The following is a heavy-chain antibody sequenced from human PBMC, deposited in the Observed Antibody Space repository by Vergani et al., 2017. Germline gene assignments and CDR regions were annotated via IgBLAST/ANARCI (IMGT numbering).Heavy chain of an antibody. D-gene: IGHD4-23*01. CDR3: ARAVSTTVGDPPGY. CDR2: INSDGSTT. Sequence: EVQLVESGGGLAQPGGSLRLSCAASGFTFSSYWMHWVRQAPGKGLVWVSRINSDGSTTSYADSVKGRFTISRDNAKNTLYLQMNSLRVEDTAIYYCARAVSTTVGDPPGYWGQGTLVTVSS. V-gene: IGHV3-74*01. J-gene: IGHJ4*02. CDR1: GFTFSSYW.